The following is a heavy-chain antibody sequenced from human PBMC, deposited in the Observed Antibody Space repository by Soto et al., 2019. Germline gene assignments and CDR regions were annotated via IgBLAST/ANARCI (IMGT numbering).Heavy chain of an antibody. CDR3: ANNALGGFDW. Sequence: LQESGPGLVKPSGTLSLTCAVSRGSMSSGDWLSWVRQPPGKGLEWIGEIYYRGTAHYKPSLKSRVTFSLDKSKNQFSLELNSVTAADTAVYYCANNALGGFDWWGQGTLVTVSS. CDR2: IYYRGTA. V-gene: IGHV4-4*02. J-gene: IGHJ4*02. CDR1: RGSMSSGDW. D-gene: IGHD1-26*01.